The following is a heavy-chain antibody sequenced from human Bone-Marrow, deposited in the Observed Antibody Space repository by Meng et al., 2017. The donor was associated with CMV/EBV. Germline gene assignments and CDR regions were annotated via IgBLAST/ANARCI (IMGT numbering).Heavy chain of an antibody. Sequence: GGSLRLSCAASGFTFSSYSMNWVRQAPGKGLEWVSSISSSSSYIYYADSVKGRFTISRDNAKNSLYLQMNSLRAEDTAVYYCARGGVAARRQAEYFQHWGQGTLVTVSS. CDR2: ISSSSSYI. V-gene: IGHV3-21*01. CDR1: GFTFSSYS. D-gene: IGHD6-6*01. J-gene: IGHJ1*01. CDR3: ARGGVAARRQAEYFQH.